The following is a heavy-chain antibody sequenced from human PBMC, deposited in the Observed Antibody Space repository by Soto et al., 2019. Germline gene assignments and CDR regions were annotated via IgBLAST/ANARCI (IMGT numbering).Heavy chain of an antibody. CDR3: ARAATVIYESNWFDP. V-gene: IGHV4-4*02. D-gene: IGHD4-17*01. J-gene: IGHJ5*02. Sequence: SISSSNWWSWVRQPPGKGLEWIGEIYHSGSTNYNPSLKSRVTISVDKSKNQFSLKLSSVTAADTAVYYCARAATVIYESNWFDPWGQGXLVTVYS. CDR2: IYHSGST. CDR1: SISSSNW.